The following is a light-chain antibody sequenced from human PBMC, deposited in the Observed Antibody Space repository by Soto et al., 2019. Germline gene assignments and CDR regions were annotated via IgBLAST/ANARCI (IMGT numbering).Light chain of an antibody. CDR1: QSISSG. V-gene: IGKV1-5*01. CDR3: QQYNSYLYN. J-gene: IGKJ2*01. Sequence: DIQMTQSPSTLSASVGDRVTITCRASQSISSGLAWYQQKPGKAPKLLIYDASSLESGVPSRFSGSGSGTEFTLTISSLQPDDFATYYCQQYNSYLYNFGQGTKLEIK. CDR2: DAS.